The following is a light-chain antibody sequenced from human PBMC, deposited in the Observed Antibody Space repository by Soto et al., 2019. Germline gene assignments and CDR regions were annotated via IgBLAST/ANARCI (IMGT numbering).Light chain of an antibody. CDR3: SLSTTASTPVV. CDR1: SSDVGNYNR. J-gene: IGLJ2*01. Sequence: QSALTQPPSVSGSPGQSVTISCTGTSSDVGNYNRVSWYQQPPGTAPKLIIYEVNNRPSGVPDRFSGSKSGNTASLTISGLQAADEATYFCSLSTTASTPVVFGGGTKLTVL. V-gene: IGLV2-18*01. CDR2: EVN.